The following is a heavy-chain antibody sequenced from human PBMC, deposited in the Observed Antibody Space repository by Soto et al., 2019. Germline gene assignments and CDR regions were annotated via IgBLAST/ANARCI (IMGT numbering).Heavy chain of an antibody. CDR3: ARDKLHDYYSSGYQDYFYY. D-gene: IGHD3-22*01. V-gene: IGHV3-48*03. Sequence: PGGSLRLSCAASGFTFSSYEMNWVRQAPGKGLEWVSYISSSGSTIYYADSVKGRFTISRDNAKNSLYLQMNSLRAEDTAVYYCARDKLHDYYSSGYQDYFYYWGQRTLVTVSS. J-gene: IGHJ4*02. CDR1: GFTFSSYE. CDR2: ISSSGSTI.